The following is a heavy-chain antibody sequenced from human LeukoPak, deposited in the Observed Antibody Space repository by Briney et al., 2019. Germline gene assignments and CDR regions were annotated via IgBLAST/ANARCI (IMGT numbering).Heavy chain of an antibody. J-gene: IGHJ4*02. V-gene: IGHV3-30-3*01. CDR2: ISNDGTTE. Sequence: GGSLRLSCVASGFNFSPYAVHWVRQAPGKGLEWVAIISNDGTTESYTDSVKGRFTISRDNFKNTLYLQMNGLRLEDTAVYYCARSGITIFGVVISNFDYWGQGTLVTVSS. D-gene: IGHD3-3*01. CDR3: ARSGITIFGVVISNFDY. CDR1: GFNFSPYA.